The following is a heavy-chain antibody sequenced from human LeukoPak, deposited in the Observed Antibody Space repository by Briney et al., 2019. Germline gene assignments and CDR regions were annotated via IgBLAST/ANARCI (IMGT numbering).Heavy chain of an antibody. V-gene: IGHV1-69*06. Sequence: ASVKVSCKASGGTFSSYAISWVRQAPGQGLEWMGGIIPIFGTANYAQKFQGRVAITADKSTSTAYMELSSLRSEDTAVYYCARADGSGSYYTQYYYMDVWGKGTTVTVSS. CDR2: IIPIFGTA. J-gene: IGHJ6*03. CDR3: ARADGSGSYYTQYYYMDV. CDR1: GGTFSSYA. D-gene: IGHD3-10*01.